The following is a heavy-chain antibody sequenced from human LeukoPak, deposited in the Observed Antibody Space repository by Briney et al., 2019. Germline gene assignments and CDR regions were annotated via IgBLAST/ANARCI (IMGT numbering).Heavy chain of an antibody. Sequence: PGGSLRLSCAASGFTFSDYYMSWIRQAPGKGLEWVSYISTSGRTIYYADSVKGRFTISRDNAKNSLYLQMNSLRAEDTAVYYCAKLPRSSGLPSSWGQGTLVTVSS. CDR1: GFTFSDYY. CDR3: AKLPRSSGLPSS. D-gene: IGHD3-22*01. J-gene: IGHJ5*02. CDR2: ISTSGRTI. V-gene: IGHV3-11*01.